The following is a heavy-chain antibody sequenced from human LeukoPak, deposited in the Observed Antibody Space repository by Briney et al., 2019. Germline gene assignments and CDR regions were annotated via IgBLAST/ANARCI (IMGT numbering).Heavy chain of an antibody. D-gene: IGHD5-18*01. CDR1: GFTFSDYY. V-gene: IGHV3-11*01. CDR2: IRSSGSTI. CDR3: ASGLQLWYQFDY. Sequence: TRGSLRLSCAASGFTFSDYYMSWIRQAPGKGLEWVSYIRSSGSTIYYADSVKGRFTISRDNAKNSLYLQMNSLRAEDSAVYYCASGLQLWYQFDYWGQGTLVTVSS. J-gene: IGHJ4*02.